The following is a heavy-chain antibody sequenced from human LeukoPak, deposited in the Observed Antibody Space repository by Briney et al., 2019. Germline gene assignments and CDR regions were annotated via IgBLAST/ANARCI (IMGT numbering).Heavy chain of an antibody. CDR1: GFNFSNNW. Sequence: GGSLRLSCAASGFNFSNNWMNWVRLAPGKGLECVANIKQDGTEKYYVDSVKGRFTIFRDNAKNSLYLQMNSLRAEDTAVYYCARGSGMDVWGQGTTVTVSS. CDR2: IKQDGTEK. V-gene: IGHV3-7*05. CDR3: ARGSGMDV. J-gene: IGHJ6*02.